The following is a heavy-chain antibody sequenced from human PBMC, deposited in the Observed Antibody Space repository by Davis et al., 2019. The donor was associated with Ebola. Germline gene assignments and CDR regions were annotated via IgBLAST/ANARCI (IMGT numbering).Heavy chain of an antibody. CDR3: ARDHFFAFDF. D-gene: IGHD3/OR15-3a*01. J-gene: IGHJ4*02. V-gene: IGHV3-48*02. Sequence: GESLKISCAASGFVFSDFSMNWVRQAPGKGLEWITYITKGSDAIHYADSVKGRLTVSRDNAKNLVFLQMSSLRDEDSAVYYCARDHFFAFDFWSQGVHVSVSS. CDR1: GFVFSDFS. CDR2: ITKGSDAI.